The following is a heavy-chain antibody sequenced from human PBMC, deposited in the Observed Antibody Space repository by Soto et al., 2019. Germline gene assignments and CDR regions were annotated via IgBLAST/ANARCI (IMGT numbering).Heavy chain of an antibody. Sequence: PSQTLSLTCVISGDSVSSNTASWNWIRQSPSRGLEWLGRTYFRSKWYNDYAVSVKSRIIINPDTSNNQFSLQLNSVTPEDTAVYFCAKGDNLGPKTGYAFDPWGQGIMVNFS. CDR3: AKGDNLGPKTGYAFDP. V-gene: IGHV6-1*01. CDR1: GDSVSSNTAS. D-gene: IGHD5-12*01. J-gene: IGHJ5*02. CDR2: TYFRSKWYN.